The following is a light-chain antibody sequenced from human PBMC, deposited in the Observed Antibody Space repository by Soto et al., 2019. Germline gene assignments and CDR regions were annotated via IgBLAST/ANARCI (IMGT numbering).Light chain of an antibody. V-gene: IGKV1-5*03. CDR2: KAS. Sequence: DIQMTQSPSTLSASVGDRVTITCRASQSISCWLAWYQQKPGKAPKLLIYKASSLESGVPSRFSGSGSGTEFTLTISSLQPDDFATYYCQQYNSYPCTFGQGTKLEIK. CDR1: QSISCW. CDR3: QQYNSYPCT. J-gene: IGKJ2*02.